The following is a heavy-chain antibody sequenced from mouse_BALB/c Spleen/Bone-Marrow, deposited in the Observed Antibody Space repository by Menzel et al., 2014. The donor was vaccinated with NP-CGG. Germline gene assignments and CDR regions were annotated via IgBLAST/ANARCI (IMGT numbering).Heavy chain of an antibody. J-gene: IGHJ3*01. CDR3: ATGTFAY. CDR1: GFTFSSYT. V-gene: IGHV5-12-2*01. CDR2: MSNGGGST. Sequence: MLAESGGGLVQPGGSLKLSCAASGFTFSSYTMSWVRQTPEKRLEWVAYMSNGGGSTYYPDTVKGRFTISRDNAKNTLYLQMSSLKSEDTAMYYCATGTFAYWGQATLVTVSA. D-gene: IGHD4-1*01.